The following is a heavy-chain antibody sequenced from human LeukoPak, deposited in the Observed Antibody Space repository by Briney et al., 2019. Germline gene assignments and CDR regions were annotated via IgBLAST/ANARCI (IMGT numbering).Heavy chain of an antibody. D-gene: IGHD6-13*01. CDR1: GFTFSTYW. CDR2: INSDGSST. J-gene: IGHJ5*02. Sequence: QSGGSLRLSCAASGFTFSTYWMHWVRQAPGKGLTWVSRINSDGSSTTYADSVKGRFTISRDNAKNTLYLQMNSLGAEDTAVYYCARGLIAAPKGWFDPWGQGTLVTVSS. V-gene: IGHV3-74*03. CDR3: ARGLIAAPKGWFDP.